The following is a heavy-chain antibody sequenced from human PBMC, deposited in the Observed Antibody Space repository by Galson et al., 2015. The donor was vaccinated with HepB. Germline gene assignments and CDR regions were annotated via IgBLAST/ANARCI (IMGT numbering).Heavy chain of an antibody. CDR3: ARDGCSSTSCYNYYYYYMDV. CDR1: GGTFSSYA. CDR2: IIPIFGTA. D-gene: IGHD2-2*02. Sequence: SVKVSCKASGGTFSSYAISWVRQAPGQGLEWMGGIIPIFGTANYAQKFQGRVTITADESTSTAYMELSSLRSEDTAVYYCARDGCSSTSCYNYYYYYMDVWGKGTTVTVSS. V-gene: IGHV1-69*13. J-gene: IGHJ6*03.